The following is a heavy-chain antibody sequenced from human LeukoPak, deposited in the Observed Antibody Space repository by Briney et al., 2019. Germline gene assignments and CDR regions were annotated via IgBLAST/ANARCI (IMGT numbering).Heavy chain of an antibody. CDR1: GGTFSSYA. J-gene: IGHJ6*03. CDR3: AILVATPDDYYYMDV. CDR2: IIPIFGTA. V-gene: IGHV1-69*05. Sequence: SVKVSCKASGGTFSSYAISWVRQAPGQGLEWMGGIIPIFGTANYAQKFQGRVTITTDESTSTAYMEPSSLRSEDTAVYYCAILVATPDDYYYMDVWGKGTTVTVSS. D-gene: IGHD5-12*01.